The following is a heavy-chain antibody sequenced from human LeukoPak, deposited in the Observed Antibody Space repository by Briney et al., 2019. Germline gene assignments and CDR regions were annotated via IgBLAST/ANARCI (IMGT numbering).Heavy chain of an antibody. CDR3: AKGHDSSGYYFNY. V-gene: IGHV3-23*01. Sequence: GGSLRLSCIASGFTFSSYAMGWVRQAPGKGLEWVSAISGSGVTTHYADSVQGRFTISRDNSKNTLYLQMNSLRAEDTAVYPCAKGHDSSGYYFNYWGQGTLVTVSS. J-gene: IGHJ4*02. CDR1: GFTFSSYA. D-gene: IGHD3-22*01. CDR2: ISGSGVTT.